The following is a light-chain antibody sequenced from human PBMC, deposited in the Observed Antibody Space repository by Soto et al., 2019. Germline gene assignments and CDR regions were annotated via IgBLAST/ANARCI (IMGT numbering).Light chain of an antibody. CDR1: QSLSINS. V-gene: IGKV3-20*01. CDR3: QQYDGSPLT. J-gene: IGKJ3*01. CDR2: GAS. Sequence: EIVMTQSPGTLSLSPGERATLSFSSSQSLSINSLAWYQQKPGQSPRLLVYGASTRDTGIPDRFRGSGSGTDFALTISSLEPEDFAMYYCQQYDGSPLTFGPGTKVDIK.